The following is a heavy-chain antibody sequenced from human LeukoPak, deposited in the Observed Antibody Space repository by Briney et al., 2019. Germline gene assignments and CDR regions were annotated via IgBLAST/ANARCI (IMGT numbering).Heavy chain of an antibody. J-gene: IGHJ4*02. CDR1: GFTFSSYS. D-gene: IGHD4-17*01. V-gene: IGHV3-23*01. CDR3: AKAMRLTTMTTGDNTDY. Sequence: GGSLRLSCAASGFTFSSYSMSWVRQAPGKGLEWVSGISGSGGSTNYSDSVKGRFTISRDNSKNTLYLQMKSLRAEDTAEYFCAKAMRLTTMTTGDNTDYWGQGTLVTVSS. CDR2: ISGSGGST.